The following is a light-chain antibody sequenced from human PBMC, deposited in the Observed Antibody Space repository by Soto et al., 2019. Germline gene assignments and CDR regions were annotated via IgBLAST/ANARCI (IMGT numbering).Light chain of an antibody. CDR2: GVS. J-gene: IGKJ1*01. V-gene: IGKV3-20*01. CDR3: QQYGTSPRT. CDR1: QSVRSTY. Sequence: EIVLTQSPATLSLSPGERATLSCRASQSVRSTYLAWYQQKPGQAPRLLIYGVSTRATGIPDRFSGSGSGTDFTLTISRLEPEDFAVYYCQQYGTSPRTFGQGTKVEIK.